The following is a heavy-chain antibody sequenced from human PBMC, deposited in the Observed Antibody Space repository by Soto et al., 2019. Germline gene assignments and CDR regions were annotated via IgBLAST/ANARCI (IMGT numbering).Heavy chain of an antibody. V-gene: IGHV1-69*05. Sequence: QVQLVQSGAEVQKTGSSVKVYCKASGGTFSSYAISWVRQAPGQGLEWMGGIIHICGTANDAQKFQGRVTSNSDESTSTAYMELSRLRCEDTVVYYCARESRYCSGGSCYFLPGIDYWGQGTLVTVSS. CDR3: ARESRYCSGGSCYFLPGIDY. CDR2: IIHICGTA. J-gene: IGHJ4*02. CDR1: GGTFSSYA. D-gene: IGHD2-15*01.